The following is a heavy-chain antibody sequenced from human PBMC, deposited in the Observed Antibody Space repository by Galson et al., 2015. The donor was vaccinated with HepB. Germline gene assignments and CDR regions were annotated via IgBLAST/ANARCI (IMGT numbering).Heavy chain of an antibody. CDR3: AAGIVGTTTPDFDS. CDR1: GFNFTSFA. Sequence: SVKVSCKASGFNFTSFAMQWVRQARGQRLEWIGWIVVGSGNTKDAQKFQERVTITRDMSTRTAYMELSSLRPEDTAVYYCAAGIVGTTTPDFDSWGQGTLVTVSS. CDR2: IVVGSGNT. J-gene: IGHJ4*02. V-gene: IGHV1-58*02. D-gene: IGHD1-26*01.